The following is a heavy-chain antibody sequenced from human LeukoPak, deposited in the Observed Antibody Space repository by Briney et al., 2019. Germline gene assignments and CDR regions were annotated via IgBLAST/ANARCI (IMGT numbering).Heavy chain of an antibody. CDR3: AKPRGYYDSSGYYSRKYYFDY. D-gene: IGHD3-22*01. V-gene: IGHV3-23*01. CDR1: GFTFSSYA. J-gene: IGHJ4*02. Sequence: GGSPRLSCAASGFTFSSYAMSWVRQAPGKGLEWVSAISGSGGSTYYADSVKGRFTISRDNSKNTLYLQMNSLRAEDTAVYYCAKPRGYYDSSGYYSRKYYFDYWGQGTLVTVSS. CDR2: ISGSGGST.